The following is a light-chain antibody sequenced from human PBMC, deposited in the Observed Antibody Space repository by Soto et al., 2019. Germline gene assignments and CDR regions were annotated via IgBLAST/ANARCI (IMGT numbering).Light chain of an antibody. J-gene: IGKJ3*01. CDR2: GAS. V-gene: IGKV3-20*01. CDR3: QQYGSSLLT. Sequence: EIVLTQSPGTLSLSPGERATLSCRASQSVSSSYLAWYQQPPGQAPRLLIYGASFRATGIPDRFSGSGSGTDFTLTINKLESEDSAVYYCQQYGSSLLTFGPGTKVDIK. CDR1: QSVSSSY.